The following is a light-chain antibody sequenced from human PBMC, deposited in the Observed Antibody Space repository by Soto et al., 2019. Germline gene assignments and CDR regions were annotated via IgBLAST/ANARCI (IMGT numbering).Light chain of an antibody. V-gene: IGKV4-1*01. CDR2: WAS. CDR1: QSVLYSSNNKNY. Sequence: DIVMTQSPDSLAVSLGERATINCKSSQSVLYSSNNKNYLAWYQQKPQQPPKLLIYWASTRESGVPDRFSGSGSGTDFTLTISSLQAEDVAVYYCQQYYSAPWTFGRGTKVEIK. J-gene: IGKJ1*01. CDR3: QQYYSAPWT.